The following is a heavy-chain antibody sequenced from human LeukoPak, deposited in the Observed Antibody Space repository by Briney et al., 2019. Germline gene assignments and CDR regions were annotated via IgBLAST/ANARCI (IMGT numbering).Heavy chain of an antibody. Sequence: PSGTLSLTCTVSGGSISSSSYYWSWIRQPAGKGLEWIGRIYTSGSTNYNPSLKSRVTMSVDTSKNQFSLKLSSVTAADTAVYYCAREADGYNDYWGQGTLVTVSS. J-gene: IGHJ4*02. V-gene: IGHV4-61*02. D-gene: IGHD5-24*01. CDR2: IYTSGST. CDR1: GGSISSSSYY. CDR3: AREADGYNDY.